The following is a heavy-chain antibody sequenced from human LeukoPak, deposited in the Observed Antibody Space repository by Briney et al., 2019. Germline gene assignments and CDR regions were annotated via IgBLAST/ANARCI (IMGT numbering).Heavy chain of an antibody. J-gene: IGHJ6*03. CDR1: GFTFSDYY. CDR2: ISSSGSTI. D-gene: IGHD6-13*01. Sequence: PGGSLRLSCAASGFTFSDYYMSWIRQAPGKGLEWVSYISSSGSTIYYADSVKGRFTISRDNAKNSLYLQMNSLRAEDTVVYYCARVAAAHYYYYYYMDVWGKGTTVTVSS. CDR3: ARVAAAHYYYYYYMDV. V-gene: IGHV3-11*04.